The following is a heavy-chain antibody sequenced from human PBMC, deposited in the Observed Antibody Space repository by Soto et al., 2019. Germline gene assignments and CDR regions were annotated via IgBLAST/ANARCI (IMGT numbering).Heavy chain of an antibody. D-gene: IGHD2-2*01. J-gene: IGHJ3*02. CDR2: IYYSGST. V-gene: IGHV4-59*01. CDR1: GGSISSYY. CDR3: AREPAAYCISTSCYGTRAFDI. Sequence: PSETLSLTCTVSGGSISSYYWSWIRQPPGKGLEWIGYIYYSGSTNYNPSLKSRVTISVDTSKNQFSLKLSSVTAADTAVYYCAREPAAYCISTSCYGTRAFDIWGQGTMVTVSS.